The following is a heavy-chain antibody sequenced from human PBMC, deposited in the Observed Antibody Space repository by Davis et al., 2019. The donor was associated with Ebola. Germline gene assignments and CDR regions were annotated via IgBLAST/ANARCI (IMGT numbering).Heavy chain of an antibody. Sequence: PGGSLRLSCAASGFTFSSYGMHWVRQAPGKGLEWVAFIRYDGSNKYYADSVKGRFTISRDNAKNSLYLQMNSLRAEDTAVYYCARDGWGGWSIDYWGQGTLVTVSS. D-gene: IGHD6-19*01. J-gene: IGHJ4*02. CDR1: GFTFSSYG. CDR2: IRYDGSNK. CDR3: ARDGWGGWSIDY. V-gene: IGHV3-30*02.